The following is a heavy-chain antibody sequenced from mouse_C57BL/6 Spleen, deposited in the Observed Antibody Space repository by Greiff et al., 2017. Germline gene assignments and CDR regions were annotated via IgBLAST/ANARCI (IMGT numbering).Heavy chain of an antibody. Sequence: VMLVESGAELVRPGPSVKVSCKASGYAFTNYLIEWVKQRPGQGLEWIGVINPGSGGTNYNEKFKGKATLTADKSSSTAYMQLSSLTSEDSAVYFCAREARGGAMDYWGQGTSVTVSS. J-gene: IGHJ4*01. CDR3: AREARGGAMDY. CDR2: INPGSGGT. CDR1: GYAFTNYL. V-gene: IGHV1-54*01.